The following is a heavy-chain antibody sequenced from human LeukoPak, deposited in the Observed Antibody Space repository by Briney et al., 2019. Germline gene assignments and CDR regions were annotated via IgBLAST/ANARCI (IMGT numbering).Heavy chain of an antibody. CDR2: ISGNGGST. V-gene: IGHV3-64*01. J-gene: IGHJ5*01. D-gene: IGHD2/OR15-2a*01. Sequence: GSLRLSCAASGITFNYAMYWVRQAPGKGLEYVAGISGNGGSTYYANSVEGRFSISRDNSKSTLYLQMGSLRVEDMAVYYCAREVNSGFDSWGQGTLVTVSS. CDR1: GITFNYA. CDR3: AREVNSGFDS.